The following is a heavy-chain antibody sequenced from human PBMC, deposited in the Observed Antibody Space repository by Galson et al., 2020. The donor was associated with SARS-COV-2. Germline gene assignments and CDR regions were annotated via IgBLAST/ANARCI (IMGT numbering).Heavy chain of an antibody. Sequence: GGSLRLPCAASGFTFSNYAMSWVRQAPGKGLEWVSAMSGTGDSTYYADSVEGRFTISRDNSKNTLYLQMDSLRADDTAIYYCAKDWALGGHTGGDYFDYWGQGTLVTVSS. CDR2: MSGTGDST. CDR1: GFTFSNYA. CDR3: AKDWALGGHTGGDYFDY. D-gene: IGHD3-10*01. V-gene: IGHV3-23*01. J-gene: IGHJ4*02.